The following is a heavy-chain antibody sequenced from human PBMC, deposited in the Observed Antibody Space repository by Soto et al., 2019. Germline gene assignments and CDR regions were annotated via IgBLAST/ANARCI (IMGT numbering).Heavy chain of an antibody. V-gene: IGHV4-59*01. CDR2: IYYSGST. CDR3: ASAAGPYYDFWSGYSLAY. Sequence: SETLSPTCTVSGGSISSYYWSWIRQPPGKGLEWIGYIYYSGSTNCNPSLKSRVTISVDTSKNQFSLKLSSVTAADTAVYYCASAAGPYYDFWSGYSLAYWGQGTLVTVSS. J-gene: IGHJ4*02. D-gene: IGHD3-3*01. CDR1: GGSISSYY.